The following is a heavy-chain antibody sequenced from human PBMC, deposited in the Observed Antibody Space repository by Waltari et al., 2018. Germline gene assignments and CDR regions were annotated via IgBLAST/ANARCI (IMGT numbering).Heavy chain of an antibody. CDR1: GYSISSGHY. CDR2: IYHSGST. D-gene: IGHD4-17*01. V-gene: IGHV4-38-2*02. CDR3: ARDPNDYGGNPGFDY. J-gene: IGHJ4*02. Sequence: QVQLQESGPGLVKPSETLSLTCAVSGYSISSGHYWGWIRQPPGQGLEWIGSIYHSGSTYYNPSLKSRVTISVDTSKNQFSLKLSSVTAADTAVYYCARDPNDYGGNPGFDYWGQGTLVTVSS.